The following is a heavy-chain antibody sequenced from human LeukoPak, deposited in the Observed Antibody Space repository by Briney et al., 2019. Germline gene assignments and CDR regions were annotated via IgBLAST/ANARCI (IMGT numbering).Heavy chain of an antibody. J-gene: IGHJ4*02. Sequence: WASVKVSCKASGYTFTGYYIHWVRQAPGQGLEWMGWINPNSGGTNYAQEFQGRVTMTRDTSISTAYMEVSRLRYDDTAVYYCAREGSVAARIFDYWGQGTLVTVSP. V-gene: IGHV1-2*02. D-gene: IGHD6-6*01. CDR2: INPNSGGT. CDR3: AREGSVAARIFDY. CDR1: GYTFTGYY.